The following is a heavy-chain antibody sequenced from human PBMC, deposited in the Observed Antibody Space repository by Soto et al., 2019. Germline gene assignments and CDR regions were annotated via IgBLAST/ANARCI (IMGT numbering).Heavy chain of an antibody. CDR1: GVTSNSYA. CDR2: ISGSGEST. J-gene: IGHJ6*02. D-gene: IGHD1-26*01. CDR3: GREATPYYSYYGMDV. Sequence: EVKLLQSGGGLGQPGGSLRLSCEISGVTSNSYAMNWVRQAPGKGLEWISGISGSGESTYYAASGKGRFTVFRDNYRATLYLQMNSLGADDTAVYYGGREATPYYSYYGMDVWGQGNKVTVSS. V-gene: IGHV3-23*01.